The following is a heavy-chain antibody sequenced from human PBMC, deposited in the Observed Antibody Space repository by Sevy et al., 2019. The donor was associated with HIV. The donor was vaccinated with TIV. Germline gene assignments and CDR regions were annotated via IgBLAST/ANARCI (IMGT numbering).Heavy chain of an antibody. D-gene: IGHD3-10*01. CDR2: ISDGGGTT. CDR1: GFTFRNYV. Sequence: GGSLRLSCAASGFTFRNYVMNWVRQPPGKGLEWVSVISDGGGTTYYADSVKGRFTISRDDSKSTLYLQMNSLRVEETAVYFCAKRVAGALAALDIWGQRTMVTVSS. V-gene: IGHV3-23*01. CDR3: AKRVAGALAALDI. J-gene: IGHJ3*02.